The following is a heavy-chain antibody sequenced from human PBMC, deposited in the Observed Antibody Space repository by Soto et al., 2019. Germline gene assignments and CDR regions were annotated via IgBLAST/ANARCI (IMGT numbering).Heavy chain of an antibody. CDR1: GGSISSYY. V-gene: IGHV4-4*07. J-gene: IGHJ3*02. CDR3: ARAGGIVGATFDAFDI. Sequence: SQTLSLTCTVSGGSISSYYWSWIRQPAGKGLEWIGRIYTSGSTNYNPSLKSRVTMSVDTSKNQFSLKLSSVTAADTAVYYCARAGGIVGATFDAFDIWGQGTMVTVSS. CDR2: IYTSGST. D-gene: IGHD1-26*01.